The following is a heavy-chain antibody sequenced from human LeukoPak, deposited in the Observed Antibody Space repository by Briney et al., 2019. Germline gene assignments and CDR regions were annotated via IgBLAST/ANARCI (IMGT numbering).Heavy chain of an antibody. D-gene: IGHD3-10*01. J-gene: IGHJ6*02. CDR1: GGSISSYY. V-gene: IGHV4-4*07. CDR3: ARDKKVRGYDGMDV. Sequence: PSETLSLTCTVYGGSISSYYWSWIRQPAGKGLEWIVRIYTSGSTNYNPSLKSRVTMSVDTSKNQFSLKLSSVTAAGTAVYYCARDKKVRGYDGMDVWGQGTTVTVSS. CDR2: IYTSGST.